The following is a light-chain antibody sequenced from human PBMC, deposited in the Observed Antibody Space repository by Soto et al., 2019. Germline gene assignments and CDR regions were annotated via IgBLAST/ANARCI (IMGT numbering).Light chain of an antibody. J-gene: IGKJ2*01. Sequence: PGERATLSCRASQSVSSSYLAWYQQKPGQAPRLLIYGASSRATGIPDRFSGSGSGTDFTLTISRLEPEDFAVYYCQQYGSSPGYTFGQGTKLEIK. V-gene: IGKV3-20*01. CDR1: QSVSSSY. CDR3: QQYGSSPGYT. CDR2: GAS.